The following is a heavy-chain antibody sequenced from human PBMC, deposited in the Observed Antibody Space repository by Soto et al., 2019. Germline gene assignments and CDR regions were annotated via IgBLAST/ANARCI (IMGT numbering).Heavy chain of an antibody. CDR3: AKGGATYGLLTHDY. CDR2: ITGTSANT. J-gene: IGHJ4*02. CDR1: RFTFSNFA. V-gene: IGHV3-23*01. D-gene: IGHD3-9*01. Sequence: EVQLLESGGGLVQPGGSLRLSCAASRFTFSNFAMSWVRQAPGKGLEWVSTITGTSANTYYTDSVKGRFAISTDNSQNTLYRQMNSLTTEDTAVYYCAKGGATYGLLTHDYWGQGTLVTVSS.